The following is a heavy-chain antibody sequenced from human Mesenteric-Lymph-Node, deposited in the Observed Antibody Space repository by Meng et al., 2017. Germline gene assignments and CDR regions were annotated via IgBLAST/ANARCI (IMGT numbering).Heavy chain of an antibody. CDR2: IYTSGST. CDR3: ARDLGSYYGYPYFDY. CDR1: GASISSATHY. V-gene: IGHV4-61*02. J-gene: IGHJ4*02. Sequence: LRLSCAVSGASISSATHYWSWIRQPAGKGLEWIGRIYTSGSTNYNPSLKSRVTMSVDTSKNQFSLKLSSVTAADTAVYYCARDLGSYYGYPYFDYWGQGTLVTVSS. D-gene: IGHD1-26*01.